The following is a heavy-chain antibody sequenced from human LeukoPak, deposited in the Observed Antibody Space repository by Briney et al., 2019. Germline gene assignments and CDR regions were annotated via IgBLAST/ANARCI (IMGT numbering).Heavy chain of an antibody. CDR2: IYYSGST. J-gene: IGHJ6*02. CDR1: GGSISSGGYY. Sequence: SQTLSLTCTVSGGSISSGGYYWSWIRQHPGKGLEWIGYIYYSGSTYYNPSLKSRVTISVDTSKNQFSLKLSSVTAADTAVYYCARGRVPGYLGMDVWGQGTTVTVSS. CDR3: ARGRVPGYLGMDV. D-gene: IGHD5-12*01. V-gene: IGHV4-31*03.